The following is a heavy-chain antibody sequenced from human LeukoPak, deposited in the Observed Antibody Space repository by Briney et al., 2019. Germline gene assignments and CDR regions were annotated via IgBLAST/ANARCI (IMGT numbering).Heavy chain of an antibody. Sequence: GGSLRLSCGASGFSFSSYAMNWVRQAPGKGLEWVSVIYSGGSTYYADSVKGRFTISRDNSKNTLYLQMNSLRAEDTAVYYCARGQWFGEPIDYWGQGTLVTVSS. CDR2: IYSGGST. J-gene: IGHJ4*02. D-gene: IGHD3-10*01. V-gene: IGHV3-53*01. CDR3: ARGQWFGEPIDY. CDR1: GFSFSSYA.